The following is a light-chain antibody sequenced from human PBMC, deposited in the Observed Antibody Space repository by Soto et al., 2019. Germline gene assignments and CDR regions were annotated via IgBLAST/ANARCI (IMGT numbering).Light chain of an antibody. CDR1: QSVNSKY. V-gene: IGKV3-20*01. Sequence: EIVLTQSPGTLSLSPGERATLSCRASQSVNSKYLAWYQQTPGQAPRLLIYGASSRATGIPDRFSGSGSGTDFTLTISRLEPEDFAVYYCQQYGRAFGQGTKLEMK. CDR3: QQYGRA. CDR2: GAS. J-gene: IGKJ2*01.